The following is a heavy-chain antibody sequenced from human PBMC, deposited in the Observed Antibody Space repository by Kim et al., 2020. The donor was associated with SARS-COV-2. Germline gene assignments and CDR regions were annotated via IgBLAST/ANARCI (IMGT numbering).Heavy chain of an antibody. J-gene: IGHJ3*02. Sequence: AQKCQGRVTMTRDTSTSTVYMELSSLRSEDTAVYYCARVSYGSGRKHAFDIWGQGTMVTVSS. CDR3: ARVSYGSGRKHAFDI. V-gene: IGHV1-46*01. D-gene: IGHD3-10*01.